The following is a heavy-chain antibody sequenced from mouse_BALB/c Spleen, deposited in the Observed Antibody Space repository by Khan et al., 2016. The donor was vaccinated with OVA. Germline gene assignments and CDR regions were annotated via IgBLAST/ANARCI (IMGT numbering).Heavy chain of an antibody. J-gene: IGHJ3*01. D-gene: IGHD2-4*01. V-gene: IGHV3-2*02. CDR2: IHYSGNT. CDR1: GYSITSEYA. CDR3: ARKDYYDYDPFPY. Sequence: EVQLQESGPGLVKPSQSLSLTCTVTGYSITSEYAWNWIRQFPGNQLEWMGYIHYSGNTRFNPSLKSRTSFTRDTSKNQSFLQLNSVTTEDTATYYCARKDYYDYDPFPYWGQGTLVTVSA.